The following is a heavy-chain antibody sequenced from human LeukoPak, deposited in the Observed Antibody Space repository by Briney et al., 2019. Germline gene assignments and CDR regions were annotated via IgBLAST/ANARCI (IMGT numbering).Heavy chain of an antibody. J-gene: IGHJ4*02. V-gene: IGHV3-48*03. Sequence: GGSLRLSCAASGFTFSSYGMNWVRQAPGKGLEWVSYISSSGSTIYYADPVKGRFTISRDNAKNSLYLQMNSLRAEDTAVYYCAREYYHDSSGYYNPYFDYWGQGTLVTVSS. CDR1: GFTFSSYG. D-gene: IGHD3-22*01. CDR2: ISSSGSTI. CDR3: AREYYHDSSGYYNPYFDY.